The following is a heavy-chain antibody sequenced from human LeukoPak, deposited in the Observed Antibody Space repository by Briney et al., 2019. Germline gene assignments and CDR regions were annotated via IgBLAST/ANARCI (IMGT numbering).Heavy chain of an antibody. D-gene: IGHD6-13*01. Sequence: PSETLSLTCTVSGGSISSYYWSWIRQPPGKGLEWIGEINHSGSTNYNPSLKSRVTILVDTSKNQFSLKLSSVTAADTAVYYCAGNSSSWPFDYWGQGTLVTVSS. CDR3: AGNSSSWPFDY. V-gene: IGHV4-34*01. CDR2: INHSGST. CDR1: GGSISSYY. J-gene: IGHJ4*02.